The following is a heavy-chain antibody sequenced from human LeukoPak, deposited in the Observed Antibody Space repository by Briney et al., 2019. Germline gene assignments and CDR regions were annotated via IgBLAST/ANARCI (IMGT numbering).Heavy chain of an antibody. J-gene: IGHJ3*02. Sequence: GGSLRLSCAASGFTFNNYAMSWVRQAPGKGLEWVSAISGSGGSTYYADSVKGRFTISRDNSKNTLYLQMNSLRAEDTAVYYCARDRYSGSYYQGAHPAFDIWGQGTMVTVSS. D-gene: IGHD1-26*01. CDR2: ISGSGGST. CDR1: GFTFNNYA. CDR3: ARDRYSGSYYQGAHPAFDI. V-gene: IGHV3-23*01.